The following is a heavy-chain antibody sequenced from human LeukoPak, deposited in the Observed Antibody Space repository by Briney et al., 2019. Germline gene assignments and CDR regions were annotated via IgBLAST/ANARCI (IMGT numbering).Heavy chain of an antibody. D-gene: IGHD1-14*01. CDR2: IYSSGIT. Sequence: SETLSLTCTVSGGSITNYYWSWIRQPPGKGLEWIGHIYSSGITNYNPSLKSRLTMSVDTSKNQLSLKLTSVTAADTAVYYCATRAATDLGHYLDNWGQGNLVIVSS. V-gene: IGHV4-4*07. CDR1: GGSITNYY. CDR3: ATRAATDLGHYLDN. J-gene: IGHJ4*02.